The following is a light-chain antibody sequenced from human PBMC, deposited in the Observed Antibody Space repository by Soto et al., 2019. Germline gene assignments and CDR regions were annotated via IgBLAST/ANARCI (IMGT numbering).Light chain of an antibody. V-gene: IGKV1-5*03. CDR1: QSISSW. CDR3: QQYNSYSWT. CDR2: TAS. J-gene: IGKJ1*01. Sequence: DIQMTQSPSTLSASVGDRVTITCRASQSISSWLAWYQQKPGKAPKLLIYTASSLESGVPSRFSGSGSGTDFTLTISSLQPDDFATYYCQQYNSYSWTVGQGTKVEIK.